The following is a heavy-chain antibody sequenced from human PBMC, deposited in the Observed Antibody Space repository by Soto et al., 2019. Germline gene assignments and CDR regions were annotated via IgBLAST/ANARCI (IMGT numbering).Heavy chain of an antibody. CDR3: ARGDGYCSGGSCPIDY. Sequence: QVQLQQWGAGLLKPSETLSLTCAVYGGSFSGYYWSWIRQPPGKGLEWIGEINHSGSTNYNPSLKGRVTIAGDTDKNQFSLKLSSVTAADTAVYYCARGDGYCSGGSCPIDYWGQGTLVTVSS. V-gene: IGHV4-34*01. J-gene: IGHJ4*02. CDR2: INHSGST. D-gene: IGHD2-15*01. CDR1: GGSFSGYY.